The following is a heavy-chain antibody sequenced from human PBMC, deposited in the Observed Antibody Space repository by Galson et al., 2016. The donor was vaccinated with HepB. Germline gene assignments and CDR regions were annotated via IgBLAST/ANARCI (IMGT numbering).Heavy chain of an antibody. Sequence: LRLSCAASGFSLSSYGMQWVRQAPGKGLEWVAVLMHVGGEKDYGDSVKGRFTISRDDSKNTLHLQMNSLRGDDTAVYYCARGYYNAMDVWGQGATVTVSS. CDR2: LMHVGGEK. J-gene: IGHJ6*02. CDR3: ARGYYNAMDV. CDR1: GFSLSSYG. V-gene: IGHV3-30-3*01.